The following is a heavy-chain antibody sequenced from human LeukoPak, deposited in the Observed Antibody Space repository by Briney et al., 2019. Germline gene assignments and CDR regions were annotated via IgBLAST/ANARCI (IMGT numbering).Heavy chain of an antibody. D-gene: IGHD2-15*01. CDR3: ARVWGYCSGGSCYSRLFDY. J-gene: IGHJ4*02. V-gene: IGHV1-2*02. CDR1: GYTFTGYY. Sequence: ASVKVSCKASGYTFTGYYMHWVRQAPGQGLEWMGWINPNSGGTNYAQKFQGRVTMTRDTSISTAYMELSRLRSDDTAVYYCARVWGYCSGGSCYSRLFDYWGQGTLVTVSS. CDR2: INPNSGGT.